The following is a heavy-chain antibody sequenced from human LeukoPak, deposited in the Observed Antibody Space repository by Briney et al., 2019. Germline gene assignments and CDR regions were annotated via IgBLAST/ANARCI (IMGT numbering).Heavy chain of an antibody. Sequence: SVKVSCEASGGTFSSYAISWVRQAPGQGLEWMGGIIPILGIANYAQKFQGRVTITADKSTSTAYMELSSLRSEDTAVYYCASGHGYYYDSSGQGSFDIWGQGTMVTVSS. V-gene: IGHV1-69*10. CDR3: ASGHGYYYDSSGQGSFDI. D-gene: IGHD3-22*01. CDR1: GGTFSSYA. J-gene: IGHJ3*02. CDR2: IIPILGIA.